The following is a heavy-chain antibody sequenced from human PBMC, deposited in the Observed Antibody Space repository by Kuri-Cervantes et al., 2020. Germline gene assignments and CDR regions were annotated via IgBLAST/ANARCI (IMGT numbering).Heavy chain of an antibody. J-gene: IGHJ6*02. CDR2: INPDSGGT. Sequence: ASVKVSCKASGYTFTAYYMHWVRQAPGQGLEWMGWINPDSGGTNYAQKFQGRVTMTRDTSISTAYLAVSSLGSDDTAVYYCARGGEILLWFGEWHEGDMDVWGQGTTVTVSS. V-gene: IGHV1-2*02. D-gene: IGHD3-10*01. CDR3: ARGGEILLWFGEWHEGDMDV. CDR1: GYTFTAYY.